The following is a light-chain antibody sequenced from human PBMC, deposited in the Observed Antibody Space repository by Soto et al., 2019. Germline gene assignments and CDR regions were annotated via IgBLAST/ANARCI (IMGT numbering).Light chain of an antibody. CDR1: SSNIGNNY. J-gene: IGLJ1*01. V-gene: IGLV1-51*02. CDR2: ENN. Sequence: QSVLTQPPSVSAAPGQKVTISCSGSSSNIGNNYVSWYQQLPGTAPKLLIYENNKRPSGIPDRFSGSKSGTSATLGITGLQTGDEADYYCGTWDSSLSAGVFXTGTKVTVL. CDR3: GTWDSSLSAGV.